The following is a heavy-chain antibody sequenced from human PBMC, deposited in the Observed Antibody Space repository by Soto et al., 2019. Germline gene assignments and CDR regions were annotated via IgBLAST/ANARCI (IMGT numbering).Heavy chain of an antibody. CDR2: IWYDGSDK. CDR1: GFTFSSHG. D-gene: IGHD6-19*01. V-gene: IGHV3-33*01. J-gene: IGHJ4*02. CDR3: ARDRYSSGWYVVDC. Sequence: QVQLVESGGGVVQPGRSPRLSCAASGFTFSSHGMHWVRQAPGKGLEWVAVIWYDGSDKYYADSVKGRFTISRDNSKNTLYLQMNSLRAEDTAVYYCARDRYSSGWYVVDCWGQGTLVTGSS.